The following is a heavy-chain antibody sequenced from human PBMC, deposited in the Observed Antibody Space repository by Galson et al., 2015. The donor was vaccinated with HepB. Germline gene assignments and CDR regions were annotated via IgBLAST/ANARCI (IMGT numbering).Heavy chain of an antibody. CDR1: GFTFSDYY. CDR3: ARDDYGDLVPYYYYGMDV. D-gene: IGHD4-17*01. Sequence: SLRLSCAASGFTFSDYYMSWIRQAPGKGLEWVSYISSSGSTIYYADSVKGRFTISRDNAKNSLYLQMNSLRAEDTAVYYCARDDYGDLVPYYYYGMDVWGQGTTVTVSS. J-gene: IGHJ6*02. V-gene: IGHV3-11*01. CDR2: ISSSGSTI.